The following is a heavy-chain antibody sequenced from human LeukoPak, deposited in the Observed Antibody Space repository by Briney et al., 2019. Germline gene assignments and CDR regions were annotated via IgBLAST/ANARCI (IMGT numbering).Heavy chain of an antibody. Sequence: SETLSLTCAVYGGSFSGYYWSWIRQPPGKGLEWIGEINHSGSTYYKPSLKGRVTISVDTSKNQFSLKLSSVTAADTAVYYCARRRRDGYNQAIDHWGQGTLVTVSS. J-gene: IGHJ4*02. CDR2: INHSGST. V-gene: IGHV4-34*01. CDR3: ARRRRDGYNQAIDH. CDR1: GGSFSGYY. D-gene: IGHD5-12*01.